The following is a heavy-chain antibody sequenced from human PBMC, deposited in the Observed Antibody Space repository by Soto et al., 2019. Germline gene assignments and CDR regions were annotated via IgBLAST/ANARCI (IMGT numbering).Heavy chain of an antibody. CDR2: IKQDGSEK. CDR3: ASPPAYYYDSSGYYPFDY. J-gene: IGHJ4*02. Sequence: GGSLRLSCAASGFTFSSYGMSWVRQAPGKGLEWVANIKQDGSEKYYVDSVKGRFTISRDNAKNSLYLQMNSLRAEDTAVYYCASPPAYYYDSSGYYPFDYWGQGTLVTVSS. V-gene: IGHV3-7*05. D-gene: IGHD3-22*01. CDR1: GFTFSSYG.